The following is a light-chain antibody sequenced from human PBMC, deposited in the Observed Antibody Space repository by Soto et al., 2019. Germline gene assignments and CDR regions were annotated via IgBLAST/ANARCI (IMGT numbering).Light chain of an antibody. CDR2: GVT. J-gene: IGLJ1*01. CDR1: SSNIDVFDL. CDR3: CSYAGFTTYV. V-gene: IGLV2-23*02. Sequence: QSARTQPASVSGSPGQSITISCTGTSSNIDVFDLVSWYRQRPGKPPKLMIYGVTKRPSGVSDRFSGSKSGNTASLTISGLQAEDEADYYCCSYAGFTTYVFGSGTKVTVL.